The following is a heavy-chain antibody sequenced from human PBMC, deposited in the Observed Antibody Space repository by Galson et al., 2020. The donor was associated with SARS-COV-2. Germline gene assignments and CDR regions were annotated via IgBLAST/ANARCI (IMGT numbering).Heavy chain of an antibody. CDR1: SDSINSYY. CDR2: ISYSGST. Sequence: ETSETLSLTCTISSDSINSYYWSWIRQPPGKGLEWIGYISYSGSTNYNPSLKSRLTISIDTSKNQFSLKLNSVTAADTAVYYCAGANWGSWFDPWGQGTLVTVSS. J-gene: IGHJ5*02. CDR3: AGANWGSWFDP. D-gene: IGHD7-27*01. V-gene: IGHV4-59*08.